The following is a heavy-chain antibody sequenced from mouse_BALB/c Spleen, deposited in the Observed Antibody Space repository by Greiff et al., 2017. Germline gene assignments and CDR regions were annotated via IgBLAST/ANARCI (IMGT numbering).Heavy chain of an antibody. CDR2: ISSGGSYT. J-gene: IGHJ4*01. CDR1: GFTFSSYA. V-gene: IGHV5-9-4*01. D-gene: IGHD1-1*01. CDR3: AREGPNYYGSPYAMDY. Sequence: EVNVVESGGGLVKPGGSLKLSCAASGFTFSSYAMSWVRQSPEKRLEWVAEISSGGSYTYYPDTVTGRFTISRDNAKNTLYLEMSSLRSEDTAMYYCAREGPNYYGSPYAMDYWGQGTSVTVSS.